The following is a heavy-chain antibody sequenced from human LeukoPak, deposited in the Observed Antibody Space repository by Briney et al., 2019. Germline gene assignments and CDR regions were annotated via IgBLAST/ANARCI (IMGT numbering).Heavy chain of an antibody. CDR2: FYTDGST. V-gene: IGHV3-66*02. D-gene: IGHD1-26*01. CDR1: GLIVSNNY. CDR3: ARGPHSGSFYGFDY. Sequence: GGSLRLSCAASGLIVSNNYMSWARQAPGKGLEWVSVFYTDGSTYYADSVKGRFTISRDISKNTMYLQMNNLRAEDTAVYYCARGPHSGSFYGFDYWGQGTLVTVSS. J-gene: IGHJ4*02.